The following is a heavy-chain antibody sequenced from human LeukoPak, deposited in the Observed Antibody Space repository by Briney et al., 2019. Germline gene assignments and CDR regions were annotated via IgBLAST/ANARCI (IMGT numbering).Heavy chain of an antibody. V-gene: IGHV1-2*02. CDR1: GYTFTIYG. Sequence: GAAVKVSCKASGYTFTIYGISWVRQAPGQGLEWMGWINPNSGGTNYAQKFQGRVTMTRDTSISTAYMELSRLRSDDTAVYYCARGFGVTSAFDIWGQGTMVTVSS. J-gene: IGHJ3*02. CDR2: INPNSGGT. CDR3: ARGFGVTSAFDI. D-gene: IGHD3-3*01.